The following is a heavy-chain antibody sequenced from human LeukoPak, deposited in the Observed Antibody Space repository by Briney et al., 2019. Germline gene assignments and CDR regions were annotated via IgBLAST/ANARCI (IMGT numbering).Heavy chain of an antibody. CDR3: ARTTEGGYTHDYFYYYYMDV. V-gene: IGHV1-69*06. Sequence: SVKVSCKASGGTFSSYAISWVRQAPGQGLEWMGGIIPIFGTANYAQKFQGRVTITADKSTSTAYMELSSLRSEDTAVYYCARTTEGGYTHDYFYYYYMDVWGKGTTVTISS. CDR1: GGTFSSYA. CDR2: IIPIFGTA. D-gene: IGHD5-18*01. J-gene: IGHJ6*03.